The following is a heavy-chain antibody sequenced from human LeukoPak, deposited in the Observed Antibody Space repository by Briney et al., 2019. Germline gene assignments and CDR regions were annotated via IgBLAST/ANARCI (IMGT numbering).Heavy chain of an antibody. CDR2: INPNSGGT. Sequence: ASVKVSCKASGYTFTGYYMHWVRQAPGQGLEWMGRINPNSGGTNYAQKFQGRVTMTRDTSISTAYMELSRLRSDDTAVYYCARWGYSSNPHAEWGQGTLVTVSS. J-gene: IGHJ4*02. V-gene: IGHV1-2*06. CDR3: ARWGYSSNPHAE. D-gene: IGHD6-13*01. CDR1: GYTFTGYY.